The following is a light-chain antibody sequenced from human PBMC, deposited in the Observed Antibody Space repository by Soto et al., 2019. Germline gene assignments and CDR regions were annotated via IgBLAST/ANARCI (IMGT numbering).Light chain of an antibody. CDR1: SSNIGAGYD. Sequence: QSALTQPPSVSGAPGQRVTISCTGSSSNIGAGYDVHWYQQLPGTAPKLLIYGNSNRPSGVPDRFSGSKSGTSASLAITGLQAEDEADYYCQAYDSSLSGLYVVCAGETGLTVL. CDR3: QAYDSSLSGLYVV. J-gene: IGLJ2*01. CDR2: GNS. V-gene: IGLV1-40*01.